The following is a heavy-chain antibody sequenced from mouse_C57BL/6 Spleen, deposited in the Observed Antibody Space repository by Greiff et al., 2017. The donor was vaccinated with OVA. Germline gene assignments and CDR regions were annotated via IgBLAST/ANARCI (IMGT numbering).Heavy chain of an antibody. Sequence: EVKLEESGGGLVKPGGSLKLSCAASGFTFSDYGMHWVRQAPEKGLEWVAYISSGSSTIYYADTVKGRFTISRDNAKNTLFLQMTSLRSEDTAMYYCARNSGWYRGFAYWGQGTLVTVSA. J-gene: IGHJ3*01. CDR1: GFTFSDYG. D-gene: IGHD1-1*02. CDR3: ARNSGWYRGFAY. CDR2: ISSGSSTI. V-gene: IGHV5-17*01.